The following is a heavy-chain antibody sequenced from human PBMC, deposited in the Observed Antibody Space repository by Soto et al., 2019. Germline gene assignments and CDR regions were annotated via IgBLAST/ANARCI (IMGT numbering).Heavy chain of an antibody. Sequence: GGSLRLSCAASGFTVSSNYMSWVRQAPGKGLEWVSVIYSGGSTYYADSVKGRFTISRDNSKNTLYLQMNSLRAEDTAVYYCARDNSGYDTGLDGVFDFWGQGTMVTVSS. CDR2: IYSGGST. CDR1: GFTVSSNY. D-gene: IGHD5-12*01. V-gene: IGHV3-66*01. CDR3: ARDNSGYDTGLDGVFDF. J-gene: IGHJ3*01.